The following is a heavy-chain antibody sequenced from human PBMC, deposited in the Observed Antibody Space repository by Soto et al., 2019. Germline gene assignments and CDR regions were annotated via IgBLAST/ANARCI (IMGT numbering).Heavy chain of an antibody. CDR3: ARGRDGYNWFDP. D-gene: IGHD5-12*01. CDR2: IYYSGST. CDR1: GGSISSYY. J-gene: IGHJ5*02. Sequence: SETLSLTCTVSGGSISSYYWSWIRQPPGKGLEWIGYIYYSGSTNYNPSLKSRVTISVDTSKNQFSLKLSSVTAADTAVYYCARGRDGYNWFDPWGQGTLVTVSS. V-gene: IGHV4-59*01.